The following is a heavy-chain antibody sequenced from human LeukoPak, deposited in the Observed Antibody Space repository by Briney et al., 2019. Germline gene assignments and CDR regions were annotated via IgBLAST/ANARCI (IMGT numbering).Heavy chain of an antibody. Sequence: SETLSLTCTVSGGSISSFYWSWIRQPPGKGLEWIGYIYYSGSTSYSPSLKSRVTISVDTSKNQFSLKLSSVTAADTAVYYCARKTGNYDYWGQGALVTVSS. CDR3: ARKTGNYDY. V-gene: IGHV4-59*01. CDR1: GGSISSFY. CDR2: IYYSGST. D-gene: IGHD1-1*01. J-gene: IGHJ4*02.